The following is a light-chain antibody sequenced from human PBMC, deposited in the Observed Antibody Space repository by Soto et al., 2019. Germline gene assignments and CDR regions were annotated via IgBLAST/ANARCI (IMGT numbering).Light chain of an antibody. J-gene: IGLJ1*01. CDR2: DVS. Sequence: QSVLTQPRSVSGSPGQSVTISCTGTSIDVGGYNYVSWYQQHPGTAPKLMIYDVSKRPSGVPDRFSGSKSGNTASLTISGLQAEDEADYYCCSYAGSYTAGVFGAGTKLTVL. V-gene: IGLV2-11*01. CDR1: SIDVGGYNY. CDR3: CSYAGSYTAGV.